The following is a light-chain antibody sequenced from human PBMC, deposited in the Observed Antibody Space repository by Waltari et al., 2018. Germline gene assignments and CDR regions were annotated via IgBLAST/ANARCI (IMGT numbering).Light chain of an antibody. J-gene: IGKJ3*01. Sequence: DVQMTHSPSSLSASVGDRFTITCRASRAIGLYLAWFQYKPGKALRSLIYTASSFQSGAPSTFSGSGSGTEFTLTISSLQPEDFATYYCLQYYSYPATFGPGTKVDF. CDR3: LQYYSYPAT. CDR1: RAIGLY. V-gene: IGKV1-16*01. CDR2: TAS.